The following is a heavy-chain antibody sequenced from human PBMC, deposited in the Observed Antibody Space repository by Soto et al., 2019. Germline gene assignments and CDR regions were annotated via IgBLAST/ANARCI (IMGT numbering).Heavy chain of an antibody. V-gene: IGHV1-18*01. CDR1: GYSFISHS. CDR2: ISAYNGNT. J-gene: IGHJ6*02. CDR3: ARGAFCGGAPGCRDMDV. D-gene: IGHD2-21*01. Sequence: RASVKVSCKSSGYSFISHSITWVRQAPGQRLEWMGRISAYNGNTNYAQKLQGRVTMTTDTSTSTAYMELRSLKSDDTAVYYCARGAFCGGAPGCRDMDVWGQGTTVTVSS.